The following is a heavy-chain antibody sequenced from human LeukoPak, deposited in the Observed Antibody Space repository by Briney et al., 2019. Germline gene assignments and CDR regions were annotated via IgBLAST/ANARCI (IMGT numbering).Heavy chain of an antibody. CDR3: ARDWSKRDY. CDR2: ISGSGGST. V-gene: IGHV3-23*01. J-gene: IGHJ4*02. Sequence: GGSLRLSCAASGFTFSSYAMSWVRQAPGKGLEWVSAISGSGGSTYYADSVKGRFTISRDSAKNTLYLQMNSLRAEDTAVYYCARDWSKRDYRDQGTLVTVSS. CDR1: GFTFSSYA.